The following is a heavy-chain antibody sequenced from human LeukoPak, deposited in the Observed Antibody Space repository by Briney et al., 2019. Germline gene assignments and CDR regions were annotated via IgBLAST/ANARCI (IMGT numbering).Heavy chain of an antibody. CDR3: ARVITIFGVVILMYFDY. D-gene: IGHD3-3*01. V-gene: IGHV4-39*01. Sequence: SETLSLTCTVSGGSISSSSYYWGWIRQPPGKGLEWIGSIYYSGSTYYNPSLKSRVTISVDTSQNQFSLKLSSVTAADTAVYYCARVITIFGVVILMYFDYWGQGTLVTVSS. CDR2: IYYSGST. J-gene: IGHJ4*02. CDR1: GGSISSSSYY.